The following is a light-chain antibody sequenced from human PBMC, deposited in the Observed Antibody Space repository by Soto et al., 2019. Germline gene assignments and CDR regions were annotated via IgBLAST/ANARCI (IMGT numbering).Light chain of an antibody. Sequence: EIVLTQSPGTLSLSPGERATISCRASQSVSSSYFAWYQQKPGQAPRLLIYGASSRATGIPDRFSGSGSGTDFTITISRLEPEDFAVYYCQQYGSSHPLFTFGPGTKVDIK. J-gene: IGKJ3*01. CDR3: QQYGSSHPLFT. CDR1: QSVSSSY. V-gene: IGKV3-20*01. CDR2: GAS.